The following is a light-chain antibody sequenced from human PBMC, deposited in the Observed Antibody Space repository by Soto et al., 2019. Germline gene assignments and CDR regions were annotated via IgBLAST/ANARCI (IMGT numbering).Light chain of an antibody. V-gene: IGKV3-20*01. Sequence: EIVLTQSPGTLSLFPGERATLSCRASLSVTAGYFAWYQQKPGQAPRLLIYETSSRTTGTPDRFSGSGSGTDFTLTISRLEPEDFAVYYCQQYGNSPTFGQGTKV. CDR3: QQYGNSPT. J-gene: IGKJ1*01. CDR1: LSVTAGY. CDR2: ETS.